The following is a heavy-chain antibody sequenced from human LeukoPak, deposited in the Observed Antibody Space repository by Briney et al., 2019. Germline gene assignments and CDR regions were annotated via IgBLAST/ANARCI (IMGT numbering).Heavy chain of an antibody. CDR3: AKGAYDYIEMGYFDY. CDR1: GFSISNSA. Sequence: PGGSLRLSCAASGFSISNSAMSWVRQAPGKGLEWVSLIIGSSGSTFYADSVKGRFTISRDNSKNTLFLQMNSLRAEDTAVYYCAKGAYDYIEMGYFDYWGQGTPVTVSS. V-gene: IGHV3-23*01. J-gene: IGHJ4*02. CDR2: IIGSSGST. D-gene: IGHD5-12*01.